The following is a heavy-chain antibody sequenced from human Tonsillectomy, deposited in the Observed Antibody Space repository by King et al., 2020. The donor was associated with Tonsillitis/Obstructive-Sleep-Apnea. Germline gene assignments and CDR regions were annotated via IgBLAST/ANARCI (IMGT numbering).Heavy chain of an antibody. CDR2: IIPIFGTA. Sequence: VQLVQSGAEVKKPGSSVKVSCKASGGTFSSYAINWVRQAPGQGLEWMGGIIPIFGTANYAQEFQGRVTITADESTSTAYMELSSLRSEDTAVYYCARATTVTTDYYYSYMDVWGKGTTVTVSS. V-gene: IGHV1-69*01. CDR1: GGTFSSYA. CDR3: ARATTVTTDYYYSYMDV. J-gene: IGHJ6*03. D-gene: IGHD4-11*01.